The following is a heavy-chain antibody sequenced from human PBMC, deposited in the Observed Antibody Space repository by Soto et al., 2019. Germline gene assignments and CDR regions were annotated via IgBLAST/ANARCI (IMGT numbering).Heavy chain of an antibody. J-gene: IGHJ4*02. Sequence: QVQLQESGPGLVKPSETLSLTCTVSGGSMSNFYWSWIRQPPGKGLEWIGYIYYNGNTNYTPSLSGRTTMSGDTSKNQFSLKLNSVTAADTAVDYCARGGWSLDDWGQGALVTVSS. D-gene: IGHD2-15*01. CDR3: ARGGWSLDD. CDR1: GGSMSNFY. V-gene: IGHV4-59*01. CDR2: IYYNGNT.